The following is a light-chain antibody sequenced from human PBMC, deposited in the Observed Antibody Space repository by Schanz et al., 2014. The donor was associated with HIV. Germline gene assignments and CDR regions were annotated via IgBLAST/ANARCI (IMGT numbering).Light chain of an antibody. V-gene: IGLV2-14*01. CDR1: SSDVGGYNY. CDR3: QSYDSGLSGWV. Sequence: QSALTQPASVSGSPGQSITISCTGTSSDVGGYNYVSWYQQHPGKAPKVMIYDVSNRPSGVSNRFSGSKSGNTASLAITGLQAEDEADYYCQSYDSGLSGWVFGGGTKLTVL. J-gene: IGLJ3*02. CDR2: DVS.